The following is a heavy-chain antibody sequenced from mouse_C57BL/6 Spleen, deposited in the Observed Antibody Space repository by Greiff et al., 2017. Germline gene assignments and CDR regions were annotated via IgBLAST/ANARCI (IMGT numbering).Heavy chain of an antibody. V-gene: IGHV1-64*01. J-gene: IGHJ1*03. CDR1: GYTFTSYW. Sequence: QVQLQQPGAELVKPGASVKLSCKASGYTFTSYWMHWVKQRPGQGLEWIGMIHPNSGSTNYNEKFKSKATLTVDKSSSTAYMQLSSLTSEDSAVYYGARGNWDVAGYFDVWGTGTTVTVSS. CDR2: IHPNSGST. D-gene: IGHD4-1*01. CDR3: ARGNWDVAGYFDV.